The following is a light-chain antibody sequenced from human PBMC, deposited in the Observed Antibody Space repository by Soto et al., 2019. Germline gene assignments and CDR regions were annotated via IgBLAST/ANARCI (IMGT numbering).Light chain of an antibody. Sequence: EIVMTQSPATLSVSPGERATLSCRASQSVSSNLAWYQQKPGQAPRLLIYGASTRATGIPARFSGSGSGTEFTLTISSLQSVDFAVYYCQQYNNWITFGQGTRLEIK. CDR1: QSVSSN. J-gene: IGKJ5*01. V-gene: IGKV3-15*01. CDR2: GAS. CDR3: QQYNNWIT.